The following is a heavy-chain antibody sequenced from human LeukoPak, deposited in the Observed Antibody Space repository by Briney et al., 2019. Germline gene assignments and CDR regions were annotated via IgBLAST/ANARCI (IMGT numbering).Heavy chain of an antibody. J-gene: IGHJ4*02. Sequence: GGSLRLSCIASGFTFSTYWMYWVRQAPGKGLVWVSRINSDGSGTSYADSVKGRFTISRDNARNTLYLQMNSLRVEDTAVYYCARTVVVAAPYFDYWGQGTLVTVSS. V-gene: IGHV3-74*01. CDR3: ARTVVVAAPYFDY. CDR2: INSDGSGT. D-gene: IGHD2-15*01. CDR1: GFTFSTYW.